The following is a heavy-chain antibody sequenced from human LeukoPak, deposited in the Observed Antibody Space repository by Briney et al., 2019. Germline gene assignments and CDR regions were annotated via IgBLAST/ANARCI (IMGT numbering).Heavy chain of an antibody. V-gene: IGHV3-30*03. CDR1: GFTFSSYG. Sequence: GGSLRLSCAASGFTFSSYGMNWVRQAPGKGLEWVAVISYDGGNKYYADSVKGRFTISRDNSKNTLYLQMNSLRTEETTAYYYCEDFFPNSYYYCFGGWGKGTTVTVSS. CDR2: ISYDGGNK. CDR3: CEDFFPNSYYYCFGG. D-gene: IGHD2-21*01. J-gene: IGHJ6*03.